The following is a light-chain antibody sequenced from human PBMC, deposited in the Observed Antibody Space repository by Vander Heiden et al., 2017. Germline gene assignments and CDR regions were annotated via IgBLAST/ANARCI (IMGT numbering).Light chain of an antibody. V-gene: IGLV1-44*01. CDR1: RSNIGSNT. J-gene: IGLJ1*01. CDR3: AAWDDSLNYV. Sequence: QSVLTQPPSASGSPGPRVTIPCSGSRSNIGSNTVNWYQQLPGTAPKLLIYSDHQRPSGVPDRFSGSKSGTSASLAISGLQSEDEADYYCAAWDDSLNYVFGTGTKVAVL. CDR2: SDH.